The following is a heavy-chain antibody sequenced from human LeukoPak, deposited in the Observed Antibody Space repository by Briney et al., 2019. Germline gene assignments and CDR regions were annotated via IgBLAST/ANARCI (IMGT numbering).Heavy chain of an antibody. J-gene: IGHJ3*02. CDR1: GGSISSGSYY. V-gene: IGHV4-61*02. D-gene: IGHD2-2*01. Sequence: SESLSLTCTVSGGSISSGSYYWSWIRQPAGKGLEWIGRIYTSGSTNYNPSLKSRVTISVDTSKNQFSLKLSSVTAADTAVYYCAREGVGIVVVPAAHSEAFDIWGQGTMVTVSS. CDR3: AREGVGIVVVPAAHSEAFDI. CDR2: IYTSGST.